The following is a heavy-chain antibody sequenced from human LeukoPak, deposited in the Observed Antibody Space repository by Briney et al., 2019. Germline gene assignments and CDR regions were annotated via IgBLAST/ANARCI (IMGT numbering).Heavy chain of an antibody. V-gene: IGHV4-34*01. Sequence: SETLSLTCAVYGGSFSGYYWSWIRQPPGKGLEWIGEINHSGSTNYNPSLKSRVTISVDTYKNQFSLKLSSVTAADTAVYYCARGGIAVAADYWGQGTLVTVSS. J-gene: IGHJ4*02. CDR3: ARGGIAVAADY. CDR1: GGSFSGYY. D-gene: IGHD6-19*01. CDR2: INHSGST.